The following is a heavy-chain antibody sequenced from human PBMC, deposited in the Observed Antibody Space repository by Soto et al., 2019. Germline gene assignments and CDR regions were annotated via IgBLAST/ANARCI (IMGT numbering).Heavy chain of an antibody. D-gene: IGHD3-10*01. CDR2: VNPNNGDT. CDR3: AKVSRKGSAIDFDY. CDR1: GYTFSNYD. Sequence: QVPLVQSGAELKKPGASVKVSCKASGYTFSNYDMNWVRQATGQGPEWIGWVNPNNGDTGYAQKFQGRVTLTTDLSTTTAYMELTSLRSEDTAIYYCAKVSRKGSAIDFDYWGQGTLITVSS. V-gene: IGHV1-8*01. J-gene: IGHJ4*02.